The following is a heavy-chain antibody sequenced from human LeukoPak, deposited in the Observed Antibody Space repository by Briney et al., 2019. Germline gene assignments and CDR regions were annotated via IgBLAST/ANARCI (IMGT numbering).Heavy chain of an antibody. CDR1: GFTVSSNY. V-gene: IGHV3-23*01. D-gene: IGHD4-17*01. J-gene: IGHJ4*02. CDR2: ISGSGGST. CDR3: AKDRDPGYGDYVRAYFDY. Sequence: PGGSLRLSCAASGFTVSSNYMSWVRQAPGKGLEWVSAISGSGGSTYYADSVKGRFTISRDNSKNTLYLQMNSLRAEDTAVYYCAKDRDPGYGDYVRAYFDYWGQGTLVTVSS.